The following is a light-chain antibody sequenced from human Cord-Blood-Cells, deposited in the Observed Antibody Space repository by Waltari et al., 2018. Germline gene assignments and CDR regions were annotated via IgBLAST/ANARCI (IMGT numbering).Light chain of an antibody. CDR1: SGHSSYA. CDR2: LNSDCSH. V-gene: IGLV4-69*01. Sequence: QLVLTQSPSASASLGASVKLTCTLSSGHSSYAIAWHQQQPEKAPRYLMKLNSDCSHSKGDGIPDRFSGSSSGAERYLTISSLQSEDEADYYCQTWGTGIWVFGGGTKLTVL. J-gene: IGLJ3*02. CDR3: QTWGTGIWV.